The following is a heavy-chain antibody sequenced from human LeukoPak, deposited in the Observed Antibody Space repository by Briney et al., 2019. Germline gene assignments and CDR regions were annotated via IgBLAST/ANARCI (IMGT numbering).Heavy chain of an antibody. D-gene: IGHD6-19*01. CDR1: GFMFSSNW. CDR2: INHSGST. V-gene: IGHV4-34*08. Sequence: GSLRLSCAASGFMFSSNWMSWIRQPPGKGLEWIGEINHSGSTNYNPSLKSRVTISVDTSKNQFSLKLSSVTAADTAVYYCAHRGQWLFSHFDYWGQGTLVTVSS. CDR3: AHRGQWLFSHFDY. J-gene: IGHJ4*02.